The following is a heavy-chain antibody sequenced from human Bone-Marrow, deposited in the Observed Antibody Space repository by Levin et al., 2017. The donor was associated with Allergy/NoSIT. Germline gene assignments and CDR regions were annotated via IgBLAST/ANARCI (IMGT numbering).Heavy chain of an antibody. CDR2: ISSSGSTI. CDR1: GFTFSDYY. D-gene: IGHD5-24*01. CDR3: AREDVEMATDNPSYYFDY. V-gene: IGHV3-11*01. Sequence: GGSLRLSCAASGFTFSDYYMSWIRQAPGKGLEWVSYISSSGSTIYYADSVKGRFTISRDNAKNSLYLQMNSLRAEDTAVYYCAREDVEMATDNPSYYFDYWGQGTLVTVSS. J-gene: IGHJ4*02.